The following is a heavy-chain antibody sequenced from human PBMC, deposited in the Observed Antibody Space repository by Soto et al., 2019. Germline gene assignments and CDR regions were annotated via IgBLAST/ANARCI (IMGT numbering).Heavy chain of an antibody. CDR3: ARVGYYDFWSGYYRSQHDAFDI. J-gene: IGHJ3*02. V-gene: IGHV4-31*03. CDR1: GGSISSGGYY. Sequence: SETLSLTCTVSGGSISSGGYYWSWIRQHPGKGLEWIGYIYYSGSTYYNPSLKSRVTISVDTSKNQFSLKLSSVTAANTAVYYCARVGYYDFWSGYYRSQHDAFDIWGQGTMVTVSS. CDR2: IYYSGST. D-gene: IGHD3-3*01.